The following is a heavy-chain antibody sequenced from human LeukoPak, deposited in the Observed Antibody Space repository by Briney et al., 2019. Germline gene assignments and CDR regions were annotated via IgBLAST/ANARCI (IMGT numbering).Heavy chain of an antibody. CDR1: GYTFTAYY. J-gene: IGHJ4*02. CDR2: INPNNGDT. CDR3: ARGLAARPFGLDY. V-gene: IGHV1-2*04. D-gene: IGHD6-6*01. Sequence: ASVKVSCKTSGYTFTAYYLHWVRQAPGQGLEWMGWINPNNGDTNYAQNFQDWVAMTRDTSITTAYMEVSRLRSDDSAVYYCARGLAARPFGLDYWGQGTLVSVSS.